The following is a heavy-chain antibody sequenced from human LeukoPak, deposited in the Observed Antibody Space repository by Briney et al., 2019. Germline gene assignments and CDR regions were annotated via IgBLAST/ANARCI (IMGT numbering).Heavy chain of an antibody. V-gene: IGHV4-4*07. CDR2: IYTSGST. D-gene: IGHD3-22*01. CDR3: ARTYFYDSSGGSYYFDY. J-gene: IGHJ4*02. CDR1: GGSISSYY. Sequence: SETLSLTCTVSGGSISSYYWSWIRQPAGKGLEWIGRIYTSGSTNYNPSPKSRVTMSVDTSKNQFSLKLSSVTAADTAVYYCARTYFYDSSGGSYYFDYWGQGTLVTVSS.